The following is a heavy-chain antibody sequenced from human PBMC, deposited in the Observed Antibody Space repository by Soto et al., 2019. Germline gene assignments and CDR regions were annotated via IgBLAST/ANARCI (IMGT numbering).Heavy chain of an antibody. J-gene: IGHJ6*02. V-gene: IGHV1-18*01. CDR1: GYTFTSYG. CDR3: ARRYDRSGYNYYYYYGMDF. CDR2: ISAYNGNT. D-gene: IGHD3-22*01. Sequence: ASVKVSCKASGYTFTSYGISWVRQAPGQGLEWMGWISAYNGNTNYAQKLQGRVTMTTDTSTSTAYMELRSLRSDDTAVYYCARRYDRSGYNYYYYYGMDFWGQGTMVTVSS.